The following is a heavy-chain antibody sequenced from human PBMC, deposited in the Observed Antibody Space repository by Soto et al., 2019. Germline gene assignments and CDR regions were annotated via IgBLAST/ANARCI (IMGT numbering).Heavy chain of an antibody. J-gene: IGHJ6*02. D-gene: IGHD3-10*01. Sequence: GGSLRLSCAASGFTFSSYSMNWVRQAPGKGLEWVSSISSSSSYIYYADSVKGRFTISRDNAKNSLYLQMNSLRAEDTAVYYCVGSGSYPYYYYGMDVWGQGTTVTVSS. CDR3: VGSGSYPYYYYGMDV. CDR1: GFTFSSYS. CDR2: ISSSSSYI. V-gene: IGHV3-21*01.